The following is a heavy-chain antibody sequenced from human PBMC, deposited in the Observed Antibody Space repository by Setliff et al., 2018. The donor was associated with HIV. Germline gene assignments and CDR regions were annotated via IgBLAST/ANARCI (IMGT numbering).Heavy chain of an antibody. V-gene: IGHV1-18*01. CDR1: GYTFTSFG. CDR3: ATGKNSCYDSDAFDI. Sequence: ASVKVSCKASGYTFTSFGITWVRQAPGQRPEWLGWINPYNGIANYAQNSQGRVSMTTDTSTRTAYMELSSLRPEDTAVYYCATGKNSCYDSDAFDIWGQGTMVTVSS. CDR2: INPYNGIA. D-gene: IGHD5-12*01. J-gene: IGHJ3*02.